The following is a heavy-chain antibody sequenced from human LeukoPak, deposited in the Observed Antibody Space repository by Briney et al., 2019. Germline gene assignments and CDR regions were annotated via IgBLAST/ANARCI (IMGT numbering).Heavy chain of an antibody. V-gene: IGHV3-23*01. D-gene: IGHD3-10*01. Sequence: PGGSLRLSCAASGFTFSSYGMSWVRQAPGKGLEWVSAISGSGGSTYYADSVKGRFTISRDNSKNTLYLQMNSLRAEDTAVYYCAKDHRGYYYGSGSYYLDLYYYYYYMDVWGKGTTVTISS. CDR2: ISGSGGST. J-gene: IGHJ6*03. CDR1: GFTFSSYG. CDR3: AKDHRGYYYGSGSYYLDLYYYYYYMDV.